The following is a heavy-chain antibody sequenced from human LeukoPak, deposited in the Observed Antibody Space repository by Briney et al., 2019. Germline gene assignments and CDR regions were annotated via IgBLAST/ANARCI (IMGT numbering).Heavy chain of an antibody. CDR1: GFIFSNYG. J-gene: IGHJ4*02. CDR3: ARAPTVLVGYCSSSSCQADY. CDR2: ISFSSTHI. D-gene: IGHD2-2*01. Sequence: GGSLRLSCAASGFIFSNYGMSWVRQAPGKGLEWVSSISFSSTHIYYADSIQGRFTISRDNAENSLYLQMNSLRVEDTAVYYCARAPTVLVGYCSSSSCQADYWGQGTLVTVSS. V-gene: IGHV3-21*01.